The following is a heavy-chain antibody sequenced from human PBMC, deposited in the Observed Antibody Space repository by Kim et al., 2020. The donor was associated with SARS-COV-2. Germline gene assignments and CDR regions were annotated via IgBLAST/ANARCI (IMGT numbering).Heavy chain of an antibody. CDR3: ASIAAADTLYYYYGMDV. CDR1: GFTFSSYS. J-gene: IGHJ6*04. Sequence: GGSLRLSCAASGFTFSSYSMNWVRQAPGKGLEWVSYISTSSSTIYYADSAKGRFTISRDNAKNSLYLQMNSLRDEDTAVYYCASIAAADTLYYYYGMDVWGKGTTVTVSS. D-gene: IGHD6-13*01. CDR2: ISTSSSTI. V-gene: IGHV3-48*02.